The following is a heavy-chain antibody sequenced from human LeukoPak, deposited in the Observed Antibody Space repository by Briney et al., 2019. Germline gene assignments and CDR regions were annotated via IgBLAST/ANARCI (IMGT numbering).Heavy chain of an antibody. D-gene: IGHD5-24*01. CDR1: GYTFTNYY. CDR3: ARVRDGYNDAYDI. CDR2: INPSGGST. J-gene: IGHJ3*02. V-gene: IGHV1-46*01. Sequence: ASVKVSCKASGYTFTNYYMHWVRQAPEQGLEWMGIINPSGGSTNYAQNFQGRVTMTRDTSTSTVYMELSSLRSEDTAVYYCARVRDGYNDAYDIWGQGTMVTVPS.